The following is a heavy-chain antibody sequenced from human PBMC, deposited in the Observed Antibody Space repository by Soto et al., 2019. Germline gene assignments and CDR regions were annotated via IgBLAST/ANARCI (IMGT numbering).Heavy chain of an antibody. CDR1: SGSISSSNW. Sequence: SETLSLTCAVSSGSISSSNWWSWVRQPPGKGLEWIGEIYHSGSTNYNPSLKSRVTISVDKSKNQFSLKLSSVTAADTAVYYCARDSPSRIVAAGSGDHYYYYYYMDVWGKGTTVTVSS. CDR3: ARDSPSRIVAAGSGDHYYYYYYMDV. J-gene: IGHJ6*03. CDR2: IYHSGST. V-gene: IGHV4-4*02. D-gene: IGHD6-13*01.